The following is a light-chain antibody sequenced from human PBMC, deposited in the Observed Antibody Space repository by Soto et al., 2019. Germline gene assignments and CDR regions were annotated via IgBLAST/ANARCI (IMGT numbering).Light chain of an antibody. V-gene: IGKV3-11*01. Sequence: DIVLTQSPATLSLSPGERATLYCRASQSVSRYLAWYQQKPGQAPRLLIYEASNRATGIPARFSGSGSGTDFTLTISSLQPEDFAVYYCQQRSSWPSITFGQGTRLEMK. CDR1: QSVSRY. J-gene: IGKJ5*01. CDR3: QQRSSWPSIT. CDR2: EAS.